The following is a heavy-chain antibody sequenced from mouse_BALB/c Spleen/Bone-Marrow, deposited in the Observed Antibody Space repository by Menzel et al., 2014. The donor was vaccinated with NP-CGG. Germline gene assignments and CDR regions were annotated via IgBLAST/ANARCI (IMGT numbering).Heavy chain of an antibody. Sequence: EVKLMESSPGLVKPSQLLSLTCSATGYSITSGYYWNWIRQFPGNKLEWMGFISYYGNNNYNPSLKKQISINRDTSKNQFFLKLNSVTAEDTATYYCARQPYYFDYWGQGTPLTVSS. CDR3: ARQPYYFDY. V-gene: IGHV3-6*02. CDR1: GYSITSGYY. J-gene: IGHJ2*01. CDR2: ISYYGNN.